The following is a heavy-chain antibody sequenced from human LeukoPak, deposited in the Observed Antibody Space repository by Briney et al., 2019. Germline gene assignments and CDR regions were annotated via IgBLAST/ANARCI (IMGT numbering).Heavy chain of an antibody. CDR2: ISSSSSYI. J-gene: IGHJ4*02. Sequence: GGSLRLSCAAPGFTFSSYSMNWVRQAPGEGLEWVSSISSSSSYIYYADSVKGRFTISRDNAKNSLYLQMNSLRAEDTAVYYCARDPVGATPPDYWGQGTLVTVSS. CDR1: GFTFSSYS. CDR3: ARDPVGATPPDY. D-gene: IGHD1-26*01. V-gene: IGHV3-21*01.